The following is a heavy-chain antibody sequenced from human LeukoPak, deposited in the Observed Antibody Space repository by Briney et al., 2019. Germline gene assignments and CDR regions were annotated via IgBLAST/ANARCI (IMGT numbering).Heavy chain of an antibody. CDR2: SRNKDHRYTT. CDR3: VRGHTGFDF. J-gene: IGHJ4*02. V-gene: IGHV3-72*01. D-gene: IGHD2-15*01. Sequence: GGSLTLSCAVSGFSFSDHYMDWARQAPGHGLAWVGRSRNKDHRYTTEYAASVKGRFTISRDDSKNSLYLQMSSLKSEDTAVYYCVRGHTGFDFWGQGTLVTVSS. CDR1: GFSFSDHY.